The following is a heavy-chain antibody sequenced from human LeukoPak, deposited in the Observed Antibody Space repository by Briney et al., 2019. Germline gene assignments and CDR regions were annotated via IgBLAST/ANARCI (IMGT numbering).Heavy chain of an antibody. CDR3: ARAGSGSSPYYYGMDV. CDR1: GYTFTGYY. Sequence: GASVKVSCKASGYTFTGYYMHWVRQAPGQGLEWMGRINPNSGGTNYAQKFQGRVAMTRDTSISTAYMELSRLRSDDTAVYYCARAGSGSSPYYYGMDVWGQGTTVTVSS. CDR2: INPNSGGT. J-gene: IGHJ6*02. V-gene: IGHV1-2*06. D-gene: IGHD3-10*01.